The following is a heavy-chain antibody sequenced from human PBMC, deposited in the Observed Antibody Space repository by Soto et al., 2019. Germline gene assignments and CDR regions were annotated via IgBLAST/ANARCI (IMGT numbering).Heavy chain of an antibody. CDR3: ARAPSYYYDSSGYLAF. CDR2: IIPIFGTA. J-gene: IGHJ4*02. CDR1: GGTFSSYA. V-gene: IGHV1-69*13. Sequence: SVNFSCKASGGTFSSYAISWVRQAPGQGLEWMGGIIPIFGTANYAQKFQGRVTITADESTSTAYMELSSLRSEDTAVYYCARAPSYYYDSSGYLAFWGQGTLVTVSS. D-gene: IGHD3-22*01.